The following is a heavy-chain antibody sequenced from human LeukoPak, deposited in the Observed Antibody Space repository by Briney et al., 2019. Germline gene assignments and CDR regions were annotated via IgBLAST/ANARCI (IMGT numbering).Heavy chain of an antibody. D-gene: IGHD5-18*01. V-gene: IGHV3-21*01. CDR2: ISSSSSYI. CDR1: GFTFSSYS. Sequence: KSGGSMRLSCAASGFTFSSYSMNWVRQAPGKGLEWVSSISSSSSYIYYADSVKGRFTISRDNAKNSLYLQMNSLRAEDTAVYYCARGGIQLHFDYWGQGTLVTFSS. CDR3: ARGGIQLHFDY. J-gene: IGHJ4*02.